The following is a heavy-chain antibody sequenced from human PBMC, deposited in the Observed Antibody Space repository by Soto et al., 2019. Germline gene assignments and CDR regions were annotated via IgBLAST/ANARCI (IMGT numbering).Heavy chain of an antibody. CDR2: INAGNCNT. CDR1: GYTLTSYP. D-gene: IGHD2-15*01. Sequence: AVSLNVACKASGYTLTSYPMHCLLQAPEQRLEWMGWINAGNCNTKYSQKFQGRVTITRDTAASTAYMELSSLRSEDTAVYYCARGPGAATLYDGASIKDLCYLDYWGQGTLVTVSS. V-gene: IGHV1-3*01. CDR3: ARGPGAATLYDGASIKDLCYLDY. J-gene: IGHJ4*02.